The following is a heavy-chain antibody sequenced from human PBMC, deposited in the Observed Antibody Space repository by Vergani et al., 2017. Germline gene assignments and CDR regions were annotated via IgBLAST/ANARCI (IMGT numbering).Heavy chain of an antibody. Sequence: EVQLVESGGDLVQPGRSLRLSCTASGFTFGYYAMDWFRQAPGQGLEWVGGIRSKAYGQATIYAASVKGRFTISRDDSKSIAYLQMNNLQTEDTAMYYCVRDQVTMLRGSDALDIWGQGTMVIDSS. CDR1: GFTFGYYA. CDR3: VRDQVTMLRGSDALDI. V-gene: IGHV3-49*03. J-gene: IGHJ3*02. CDR2: IRSKAYGQAT. D-gene: IGHD3-10*01.